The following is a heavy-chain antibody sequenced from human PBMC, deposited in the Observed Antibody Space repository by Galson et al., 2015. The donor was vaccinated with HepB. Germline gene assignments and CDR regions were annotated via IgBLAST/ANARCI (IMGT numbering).Heavy chain of an antibody. CDR1: GGTFSSYA. CDR2: IIPILGIA. V-gene: IGHV1-69*04. J-gene: IGHJ4*02. D-gene: IGHD6-13*01. Sequence: SCKASGGTFSSYAISWVRQAPGQGLEWMGRIIPILGIANYAQKFQGRVTITADKSTSTAYMELSSLRSEDTAVYYCTRSIAAAGTPFDYWGQGTLVTVSS. CDR3: TRSIAAAGTPFDY.